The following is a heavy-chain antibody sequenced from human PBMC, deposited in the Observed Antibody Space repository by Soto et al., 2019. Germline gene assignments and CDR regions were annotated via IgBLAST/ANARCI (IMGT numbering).Heavy chain of an antibody. CDR3: AHRGGHAQTLDY. CDR1: GFSLSTSGVG. CDR2: IYWDDDE. J-gene: IGHJ4*02. D-gene: IGHD2-15*01. V-gene: IGHV2-5*02. Sequence: QITLKESGPTLVKPTQTLTLTCTFSGFSLSTSGVGVGWIRQPPGKALECLALIYWDDDERYSPSLQSRLTITKDTSKNQVALTMTNMDPVDTGTYYCAHRGGHAQTLDYWGQGILVTVSS.